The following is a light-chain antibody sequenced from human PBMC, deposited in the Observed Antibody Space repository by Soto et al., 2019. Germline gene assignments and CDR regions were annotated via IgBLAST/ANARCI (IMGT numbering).Light chain of an antibody. V-gene: IGLV1-47*01. CDR1: SSNIGSNY. CDR2: RNN. J-gene: IGLJ2*01. Sequence: QSVLTQPPSASGTPGQRVTISCSGSSSNIGSNYVYWYQQLPGTAPKLLINRNNQRPSGVPDRFSGSKSGTSAALAISGFRSEDEDDYYCAAWYDSMSGLVFGGGTQLTVL. CDR3: AAWYDSMSGLV.